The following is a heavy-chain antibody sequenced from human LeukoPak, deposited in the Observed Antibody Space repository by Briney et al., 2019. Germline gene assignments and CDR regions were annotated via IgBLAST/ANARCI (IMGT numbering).Heavy chain of an antibody. V-gene: IGHV4-4*07. CDR2: IYTTGTT. CDR3: GRQGYTASYYFLDY. CDR1: SGSINSCY. J-gene: IGHJ4*02. Sequence: PSETLSLTCTVSSGSINSCYWGWVRQPPGKGLEWIGRIYTTGTTQYNPCLKSRVTMSVDTSTNQFSLNLRSMTAADTAVYYCGRQGYTASYYFLDYWSQGTLVAVS. D-gene: IGHD1-26*01.